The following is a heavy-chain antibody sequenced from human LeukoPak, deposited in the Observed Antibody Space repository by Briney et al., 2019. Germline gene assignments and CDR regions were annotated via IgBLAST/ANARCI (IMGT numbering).Heavy chain of an antibody. J-gene: IGHJ3*02. V-gene: IGHV3-21*01. CDR1: GFTFSSYS. D-gene: IGHD1-26*01. CDR2: ISSSSSYI. Sequence: GSLRLSCAASGFTFSSYSMNWVRQAPGKGLEWVSSISSSSSYIYFADSVKGRFTISRDNAKNPLYLQMNSLRAEDTAVYYCARDRTQWELPQYAFDIWGQGTMVTVSS. CDR3: ARDRTQWELPQYAFDI.